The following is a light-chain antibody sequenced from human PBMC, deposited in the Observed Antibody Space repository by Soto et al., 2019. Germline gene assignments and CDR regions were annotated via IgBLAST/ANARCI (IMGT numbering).Light chain of an antibody. CDR1: QSISSW. V-gene: IGKV1-5*01. CDR3: QQYNSYSWT. CDR2: DAS. Sequence: DIQMTQSPSTLSASVGSRFTITCRASQSISSWLAWYQQKPGKAPKLLIYDASSLEGGVQSRSSGSGSGTELTLTISSLQPDDFATYYCQQYNSYSWTFDQGTKVE. J-gene: IGKJ1*01.